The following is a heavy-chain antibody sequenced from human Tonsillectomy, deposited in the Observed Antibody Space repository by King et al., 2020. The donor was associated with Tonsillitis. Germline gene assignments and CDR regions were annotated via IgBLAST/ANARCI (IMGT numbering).Heavy chain of an antibody. V-gene: IGHV4-39*01. Sequence: LQLQESGPGLVKPSETLSLTCTVSGCSISSSIYYWGWIRQPPGKGLDGIGSVFYSGSTYYNSSLKVRVTLSVDTSNNRFSLRLSSVTAADTAVYYCARQGELSLFGAFDIWGQGTMVTVSS. J-gene: IGHJ3*02. CDR2: VFYSGST. D-gene: IGHD3-16*02. CDR1: GCSISSSIYY. CDR3: ARQGELSLFGAFDI.